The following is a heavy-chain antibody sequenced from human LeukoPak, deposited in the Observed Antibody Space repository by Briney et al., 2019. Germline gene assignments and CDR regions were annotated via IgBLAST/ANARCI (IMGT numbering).Heavy chain of an antibody. CDR1: GFTFSSYA. V-gene: IGHV3-7*03. J-gene: IGHJ3*02. Sequence: QPGGSLRLSCAASGFTFSSYAMSWVRQAPGKGLEWVANIKQDGSEKDYVDSVKGRFTISRDNAKNSLFLQVNSLRAEDTAVYYCARVYSSSSGKNAFDIWGQGTMVTVSS. CDR3: ARVYSSSSGKNAFDI. D-gene: IGHD6-6*01. CDR2: IKQDGSEK.